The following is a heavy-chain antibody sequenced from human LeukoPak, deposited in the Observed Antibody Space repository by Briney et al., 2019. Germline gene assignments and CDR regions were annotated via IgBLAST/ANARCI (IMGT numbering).Heavy chain of an antibody. D-gene: IGHD6-19*01. CDR2: IRYDGSNK. V-gene: IGHV3-30*02. Sequence: GGSLRLSCAASGFTFSSYGMHWVRQAPGKGLEWVAFIRYDGSNKYYADSVKGRFTISRDNSKNTLYLQMNSLTAEDTAVYYCAKDPALSIAVAGNSDYWGQGTLVTVSS. CDR1: GFTFSSYG. J-gene: IGHJ4*02. CDR3: AKDPALSIAVAGNSDY.